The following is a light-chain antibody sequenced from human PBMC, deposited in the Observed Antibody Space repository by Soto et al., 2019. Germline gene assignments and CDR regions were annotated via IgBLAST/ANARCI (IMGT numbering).Light chain of an antibody. CDR3: QQFNVWHRT. CDR1: QSVSNN. J-gene: IGKJ1*01. Sequence: EIVMTQSPATLSVSPGERATLSCRASQSVSNNLAWYQQKHGQAPRLLFYGASTRATGIPARFSGSGSGTEFALTINSLQSEDSAVYFCQQFNVWHRTFGQGTKV. V-gene: IGKV3-15*01. CDR2: GAS.